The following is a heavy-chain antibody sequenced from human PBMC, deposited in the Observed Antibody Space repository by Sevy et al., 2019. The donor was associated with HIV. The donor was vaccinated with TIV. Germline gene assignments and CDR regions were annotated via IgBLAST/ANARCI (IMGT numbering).Heavy chain of an antibody. D-gene: IGHD2-15*01. CDR2: INPNSGRT. CDR1: GYTFTGHY. CDR3: ARVFPYCSGGSCYSPYAAFDI. V-gene: IGHV1-2*02. J-gene: IGHJ3*02. Sequence: ASVKVSCKASGYTFTGHYMHWVRQAPGQGLEWMGWINPNSGRTDYAQKFQGRVTWTSDTSISTAYLELSRLTSDDTAVYYCARVFPYCSGGSCYSPYAAFDIWGQGTMVTVSS.